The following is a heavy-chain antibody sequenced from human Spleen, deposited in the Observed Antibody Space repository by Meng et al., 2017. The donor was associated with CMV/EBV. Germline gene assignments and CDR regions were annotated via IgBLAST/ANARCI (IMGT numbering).Heavy chain of an antibody. CDR3: ARVYYDSTNYYFSFGC. D-gene: IGHD3-22*01. V-gene: IGHV3-30*03. J-gene: IGHJ4*02. CDR2: ISYDGDKK. CDR1: GYSFGNYA. Sequence: GESLKISCVGSGYSFGNYAMHWVRQAPGKGLEWVAVISYDGDKKVYTDSVKGRFTISRDNSKNTLILQMNSLRTEDTAVYYCARVYYDSTNYYFSFGCWGQGTLVTVSS.